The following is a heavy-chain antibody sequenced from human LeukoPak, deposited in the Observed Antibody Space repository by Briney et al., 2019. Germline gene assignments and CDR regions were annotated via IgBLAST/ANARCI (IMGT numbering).Heavy chain of an antibody. CDR3: AREIDCSSTSCYPQTPSDYNYGMDV. CDR2: INPSGGST. Sequence: ASVKVSCKASGYTFNRYGFSWVRQAPGQGLEWMGIINPSGGSTSYAQKFQGRVTMTRDTSTSTVYMELSSLRSEDTAVYYCAREIDCSSTSCYPQTPSDYNYGMDVWGQGTTVTVSS. V-gene: IGHV1-46*02. J-gene: IGHJ6*02. D-gene: IGHD2-2*01. CDR1: GYTFNRYG.